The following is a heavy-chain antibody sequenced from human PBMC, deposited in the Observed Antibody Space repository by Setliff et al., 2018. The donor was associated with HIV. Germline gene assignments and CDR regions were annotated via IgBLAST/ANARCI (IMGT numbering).Heavy chain of an antibody. D-gene: IGHD2-8*02. CDR1: PNTFLNYG. J-gene: IGHJ4*02. Sequence: ASLKVSCKASPNTFLNYGISWVRQAPGQGLEWMGWISVHNDNSNYAQRFRDRVTMTTDIPTSTAYMELRGLRSDDTAVYYCARDVGYCTATSCQTGFDYWGQGTLVTVSS. CDR3: ARDVGYCTATSCQTGFDY. CDR2: ISVHNDNS. V-gene: IGHV1-18*01.